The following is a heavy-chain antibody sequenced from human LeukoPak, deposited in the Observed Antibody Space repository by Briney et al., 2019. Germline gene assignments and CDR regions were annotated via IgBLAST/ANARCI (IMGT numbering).Heavy chain of an antibody. J-gene: IGHJ4*02. CDR3: ARVVGATDLDY. Sequence: PSETLSLTCAVYGGSFSGYYWSWIRQPPGKGLEWIGEINHSGSTNYNPSLKSRVTISVDTSKIQFSLKLSSVTAADTAVYYCARVVGATDLDYWGQGTLVTVSS. V-gene: IGHV4-34*01. CDR2: INHSGST. CDR1: GGSFSGYY. D-gene: IGHD1-26*01.